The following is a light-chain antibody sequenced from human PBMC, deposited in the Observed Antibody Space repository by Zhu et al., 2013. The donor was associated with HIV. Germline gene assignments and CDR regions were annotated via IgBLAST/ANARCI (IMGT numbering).Light chain of an antibody. CDR3: SSYTDISTRI. J-gene: IGLJ2*01. V-gene: IGLV2-14*03. CDR2: DVR. Sequence: QSALTQPASVSGSPGQSITISCSGTSSDIGTYNYVSWYQQHPGKAPKLIIYDVRSRPSGVSDRFSGSKSGNSASLTISALQAEDEADYYCSSYTDISTRIFGGGTKVTVL. CDR1: SSDIGTYNY.